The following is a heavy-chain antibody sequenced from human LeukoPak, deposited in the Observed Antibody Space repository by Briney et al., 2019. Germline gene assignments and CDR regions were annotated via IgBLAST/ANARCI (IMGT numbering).Heavy chain of an antibody. CDR2: ISSSSSYI. D-gene: IGHD7-27*01. CDR1: GFTFSSYW. V-gene: IGHV3-21*01. CDR3: ARGGANWGSHLDY. Sequence: GGSLRLSCAASGFTFSSYWMSWVRQAPGKGLEWASSISSSSSYIYFADSVKGRFTISRDNAKNSLYLQMNSLRAEDTAVYYCARGGANWGSHLDYWGQGTLVTVSS. J-gene: IGHJ4*02.